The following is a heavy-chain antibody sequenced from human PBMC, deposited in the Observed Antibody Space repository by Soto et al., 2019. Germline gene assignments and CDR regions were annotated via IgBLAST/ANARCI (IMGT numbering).Heavy chain of an antibody. CDR2: INPNSGGT. Sequence: ASVKVSCKASGYTFTGYYIHWVRQAPGQGLEWMGWINPNSGGTNYAQKFQGWVTMTRDTSISTAYMELSRLRSDDTAVYYCARDLLDPTVTTFYYYYGMDVWGQGTTVTVSS. D-gene: IGHD4-17*01. CDR1: GYTFTGYY. V-gene: IGHV1-2*04. CDR3: ARDLLDPTVTTFYYYYGMDV. J-gene: IGHJ6*02.